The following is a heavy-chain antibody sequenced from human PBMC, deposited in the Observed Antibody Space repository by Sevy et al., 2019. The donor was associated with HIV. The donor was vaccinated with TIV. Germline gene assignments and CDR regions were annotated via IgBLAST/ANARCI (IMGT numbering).Heavy chain of an antibody. J-gene: IGHJ4*02. CDR1: GYSFTNYA. V-gene: IGHV1-3*04. CDR3: ARGKGGIFGVVVGQFDS. D-gene: IGHD3-3*01. Sequence: ASVKVSCKASGYSFTNYAIHWVRQAPGQDLEWMGWIKTDNGNTKYSQRFQGRVTITRDTSATTAYMEMSSLRYDDTALYFCARGKGGIFGVVVGQFDSWGQGTLVTVSS. CDR2: IKTDNGNT.